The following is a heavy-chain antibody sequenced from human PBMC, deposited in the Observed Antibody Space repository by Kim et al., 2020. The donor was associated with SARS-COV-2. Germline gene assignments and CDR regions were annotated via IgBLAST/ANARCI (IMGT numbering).Heavy chain of an antibody. V-gene: IGHV5-51*01. CDR3: ASHRGDGSGTFYLHDAFDI. Sequence: GESLKISCKASGYNFTTSWFGWVRQMPGKGLECMGIVYPADSDTTYSPSFQGQVTNSFDKSISTAFLQWSSLKASDTAMYYCASHRGDGSGTFYLHDAFDIWGQGTMVTVSS. CDR1: GYNFTTSW. J-gene: IGHJ3*02. CDR2: VYPADSDT. D-gene: IGHD3-10*01.